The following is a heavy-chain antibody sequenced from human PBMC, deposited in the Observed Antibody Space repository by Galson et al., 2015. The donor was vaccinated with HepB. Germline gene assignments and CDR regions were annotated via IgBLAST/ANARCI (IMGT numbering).Heavy chain of an antibody. CDR1: GGSINIGRYY. Sequence: ETLSLTCTVSGGSINIGRYYWSWIRQPPGKGQEWIGSIYYTGSTYYNPSLKSRVTLSIDTPKNQFSLRLSSVTAADTAVYYCASLVGASPGYYGGQGTLVTVSS. V-gene: IGHV4-39*01. J-gene: IGHJ4*02. D-gene: IGHD1-26*01. CDR2: IYYTGST. CDR3: ASLVGASPGYY.